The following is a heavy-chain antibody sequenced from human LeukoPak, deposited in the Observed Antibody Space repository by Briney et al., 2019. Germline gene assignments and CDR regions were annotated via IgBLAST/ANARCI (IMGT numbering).Heavy chain of an antibody. CDR3: ASPNVDTTQY. V-gene: IGHV4-39*02. CDR1: GGSISSSSFS. D-gene: IGHD5-18*01. J-gene: IGHJ4*02. Sequence: SETLSLTCTVSGGSISSSSFSWGWIRQPPGKRLEWIGSIYYSGSTYYNPSLKSRVTISVDTSRNHFSLKLSSVTAADTAVYYCASPNVDTTQYWGQGTLVTVSS. CDR2: IYYSGST.